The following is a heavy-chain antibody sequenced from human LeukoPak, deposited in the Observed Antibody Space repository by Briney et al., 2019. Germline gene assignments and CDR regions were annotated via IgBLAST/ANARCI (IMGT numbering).Heavy chain of an antibody. D-gene: IGHD3-10*01. J-gene: IGHJ4*02. Sequence: ASVSVSCTASGYTFTSYGIRWVRQAPGQGLEWMGWISAYNGNTNYAQKLQGRVTMTTDTSTSTAYMELSRLRSDDTAVYFCARVTMLRGAHYWGQGTLVTVSS. V-gene: IGHV1-18*01. CDR1: GYTFTSYG. CDR2: ISAYNGNT. CDR3: ARVTMLRGAHY.